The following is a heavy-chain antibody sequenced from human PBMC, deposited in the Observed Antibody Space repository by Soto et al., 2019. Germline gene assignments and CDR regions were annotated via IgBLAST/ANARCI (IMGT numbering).Heavy chain of an antibody. CDR1: GFTFDDYA. CDR3: AKALDQSYYYGMDV. D-gene: IGHD1-1*01. CDR2: ISWDGGST. J-gene: IGHJ6*02. Sequence: PGGSLRLSCAASGFTFDDYAMHWVRQAPGKGLEWVSLISWDGGSTYYADSVKGRFTISRDNSKNSLYLQMNSPRAEDTALYYCAKALDQSYYYGMDVWGQGTTVTVSS. V-gene: IGHV3-43D*04.